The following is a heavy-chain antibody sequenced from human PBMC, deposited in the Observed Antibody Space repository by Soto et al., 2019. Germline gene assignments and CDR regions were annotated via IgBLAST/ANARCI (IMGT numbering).Heavy chain of an antibody. J-gene: IGHJ4*02. CDR3: ARLRGGDSFALLDY. CDR2: IFSSGTT. Sequence: GPGPEWSSETLSLTCTVSGGSISSGGYYWSWIRQHPGKGLEWIGYIFSSGTTYYTPSLKSRLTMSVDTSKNQFSLKVSSVTAADTSVYYCARLRGGDSFALLDYWGQGTLVTVSS. CDR1: GGSISSGGYY. D-gene: IGHD2-15*01. V-gene: IGHV4-31*03.